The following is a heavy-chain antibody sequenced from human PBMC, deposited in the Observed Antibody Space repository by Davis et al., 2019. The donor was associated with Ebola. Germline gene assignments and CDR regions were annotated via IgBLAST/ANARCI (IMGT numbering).Heavy chain of an antibody. D-gene: IGHD3-16*01. Sequence: PGGSLRLSCAASGFTFSRYPMHWVRQAPGKGLEWVALISYDGSNKYYADSVKGRSTISRDNSKNTLYLQMNSLRAEDTAVYYCARDGPLFALGDYYYGMDVWGQGTTVTVSS. CDR1: GFTFSRYP. CDR3: ARDGPLFALGDYYYGMDV. V-gene: IGHV3-30-3*01. J-gene: IGHJ6*02. CDR2: ISYDGSNK.